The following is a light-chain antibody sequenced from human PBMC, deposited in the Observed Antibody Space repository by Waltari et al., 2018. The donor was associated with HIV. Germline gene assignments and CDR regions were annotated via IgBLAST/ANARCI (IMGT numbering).Light chain of an antibody. Sequence: SYVLTQPPSVSVAPGKTASITCGGNNIGTKSVHWYQQKPGQAPVLVIYYDTDRPSGIPARFSASTSGNTATLTIGRVEAGDEADYYCQVWDSSSDHRVFGGGTKLTVL. CDR2: YDT. CDR3: QVWDSSSDHRV. J-gene: IGLJ3*02. V-gene: IGLV3-21*04. CDR1: NIGTKS.